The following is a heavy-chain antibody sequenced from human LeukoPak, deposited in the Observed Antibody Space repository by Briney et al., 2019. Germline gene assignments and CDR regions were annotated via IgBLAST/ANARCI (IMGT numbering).Heavy chain of an antibody. D-gene: IGHD5-18*01. Sequence: SVKVSCKASGGTFSSYTISWVRQAPGQGLEWMGRIIPILGIANYAQKFQGRVTITADKSTSTAYMELSSLRSEDTAVYYCVRAAQLWLEGYYYYGMDVWGQGTTVTVSS. J-gene: IGHJ6*02. V-gene: IGHV1-69*02. CDR2: IIPILGIA. CDR1: GGTFSSYT. CDR3: VRAAQLWLEGYYYYGMDV.